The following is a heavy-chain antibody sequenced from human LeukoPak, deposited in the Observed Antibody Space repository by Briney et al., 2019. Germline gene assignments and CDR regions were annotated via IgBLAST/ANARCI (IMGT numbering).Heavy chain of an antibody. CDR1: GFTFSSYA. CDR3: ARAKGKVVRPYYFDY. D-gene: IGHD2-15*01. J-gene: IGHJ4*02. Sequence: GGSLRLSCAASGFTFSSYAMHWVRQAPGRGLEWVAVISYDGSNKYYADSVKVRFTISRDNSKNTLYLQMNSLRAEDTAVYYCARAKGKVVRPYYFDYWGQGTLVTVSS. CDR2: ISYDGSNK. V-gene: IGHV3-30-3*01.